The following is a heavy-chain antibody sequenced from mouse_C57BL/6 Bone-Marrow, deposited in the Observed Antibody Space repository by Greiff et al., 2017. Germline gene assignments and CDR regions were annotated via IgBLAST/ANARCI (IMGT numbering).Heavy chain of an antibody. J-gene: IGHJ2*01. CDR2: IDPSNSYT. CDR1: GYTFTSYW. Sequence: QVQLQQPGAELVRPGTSVKLSCKASGYTFTSYWMHWVKQRPGKGLEWIGVIDPSNSYTNYNQKFKGKATLTVDPSSSTAYMQLSSLTSEDAAVYYCARDGSGLDYWGQGTTRTVSS. V-gene: IGHV1-59*01. D-gene: IGHD1-1*01. CDR3: ARDGSGLDY.